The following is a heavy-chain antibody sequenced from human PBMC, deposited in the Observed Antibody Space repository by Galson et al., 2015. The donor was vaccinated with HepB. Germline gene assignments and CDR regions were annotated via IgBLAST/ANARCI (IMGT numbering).Heavy chain of an antibody. CDR3: ARDGYYYDSSGYYLIDY. Sequence: SVKVSCKASGYTFTSYYMHWVRQAPGQGLEWMGIINPSGGSTSYAQKFQGRVTMTRDTSTSTVYMELSSLRSEDTAVYYCARDGYYYDSSGYYLIDYWGQGTLVTVPS. V-gene: IGHV1-46*01. J-gene: IGHJ4*02. CDR2: INPSGGST. CDR1: GYTFTSYY. D-gene: IGHD3-22*01.